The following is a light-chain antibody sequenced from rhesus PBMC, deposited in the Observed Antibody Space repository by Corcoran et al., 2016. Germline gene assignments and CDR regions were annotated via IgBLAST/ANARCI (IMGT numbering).Light chain of an antibody. Sequence: DIQMTQSPSSLSASAGDTVTITCRASHGISSYLNWFQQKPGKAPKLLIYGATTLQSGVPSRFRGSGSGTYFTLPVSGLQPDDFATYCCQRYMSYPLTFSQGAKVELK. J-gene: IGKJ1*01. CDR1: HGISSY. CDR2: GAT. CDR3: QRYMSYPLT. V-gene: IGKV1-28*02.